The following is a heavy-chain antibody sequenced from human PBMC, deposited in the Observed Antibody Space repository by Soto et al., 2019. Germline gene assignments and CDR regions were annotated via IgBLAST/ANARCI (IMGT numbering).Heavy chain of an antibody. CDR3: ARVANYYDSSGYIHYFDY. CDR2: IYHSGST. Sequence: TLSLTCAVSGGSISSGGYSWSWIRQPPGKGLEWIGYIYHSGSTYYNPSLKSRVTISVDRSKNQFSLKLSSVTAADTAVYYCARVANYYDSSGYIHYFDYWGQGTLVTVSS. D-gene: IGHD3-22*01. CDR1: GGSISSGGYS. J-gene: IGHJ4*02. V-gene: IGHV4-30-2*01.